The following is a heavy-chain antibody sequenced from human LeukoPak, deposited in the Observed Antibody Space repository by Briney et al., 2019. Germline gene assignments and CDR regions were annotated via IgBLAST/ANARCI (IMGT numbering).Heavy chain of an antibody. J-gene: IGHJ4*02. CDR1: GFTFSDYA. D-gene: IGHD2-2*01. CDR2: INPDGGS. CDR3: ARSGVVTCHY. Sequence: GGSLRLSCQASGFTFSDYAMSWVRQAPGKGLEWVSSINPDGGSFFADSVKGRFTISRDDSRSVVYLQMNTLSAEDTAVYYCARSGVVTCHYWGQGILVTVSS. V-gene: IGHV3-23*01.